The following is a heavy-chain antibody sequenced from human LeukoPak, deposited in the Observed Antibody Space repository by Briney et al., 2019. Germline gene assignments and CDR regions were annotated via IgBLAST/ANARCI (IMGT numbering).Heavy chain of an antibody. Sequence: PGGSLRLSCAASGFTFSSYEMNWVRHAPGKGLEWVSLISWDGGSTYYADSVKGRFTISRDNSKNSLYLQMNSLRAEDTALYYCAKDFGHSSRSIGGLFDYWGQGTLVTVSS. D-gene: IGHD6-13*01. V-gene: IGHV3-43D*03. CDR3: AKDFGHSSRSIGGLFDY. J-gene: IGHJ4*02. CDR2: ISWDGGST. CDR1: GFTFSSYE.